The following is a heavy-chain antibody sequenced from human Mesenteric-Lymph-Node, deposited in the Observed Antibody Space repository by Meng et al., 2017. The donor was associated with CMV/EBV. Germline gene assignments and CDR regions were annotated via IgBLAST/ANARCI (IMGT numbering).Heavy chain of an antibody. Sequence: GESLKISCKGFGYSFTNFWIGWVRQMPGKGLEWMGIIYPGDSDTRYSPSFQGQVTISADKSISTAYLQWSSLEDSDTAMYYCARPRGGRSSAADYWGQGTLVTVSS. CDR3: ARPRGGRSSAADY. J-gene: IGHJ4*02. CDR1: GYSFTNFW. V-gene: IGHV5-51*01. D-gene: IGHD6-6*01. CDR2: IYPGDSDT.